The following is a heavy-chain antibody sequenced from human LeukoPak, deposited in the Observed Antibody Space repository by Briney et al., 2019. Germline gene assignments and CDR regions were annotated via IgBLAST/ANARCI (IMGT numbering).Heavy chain of an antibody. J-gene: IGHJ5*02. Sequence: PSQTLSLTCTVSGGSISSGAYYWSWIRQHPGKGLEWIGYIYYSGSTYYNPSLKSRVTISVDTSKNQSSLKLSSVTAADTAVYYCARGYCSSTSCLYNWFDPWGQGTLVTVSS. CDR3: ARGYCSSTSCLYNWFDP. V-gene: IGHV4-31*03. D-gene: IGHD2-2*01. CDR2: IYYSGST. CDR1: GGSISSGAYY.